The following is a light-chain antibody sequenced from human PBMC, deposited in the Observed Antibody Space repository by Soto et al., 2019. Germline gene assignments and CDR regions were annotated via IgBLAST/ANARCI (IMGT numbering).Light chain of an antibody. V-gene: IGKV3-20*01. CDR1: QSVSASY. CDR2: GAS. Sequence: DILLTQSPGTLSLSPGERATLSCRASQSVSASYLTWYQQTPGQAPRLLIYGASIRATGIPDRFSGSGSGTDFTLNISRLEPEDFAVYYCQQFDGSLYSFGQGTKLEIK. CDR3: QQFDGSLYS. J-gene: IGKJ2*03.